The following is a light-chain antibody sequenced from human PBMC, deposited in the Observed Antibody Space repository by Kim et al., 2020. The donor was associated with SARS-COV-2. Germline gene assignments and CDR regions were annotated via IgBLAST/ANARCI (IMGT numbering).Light chain of an antibody. J-gene: IGLJ1*01. Sequence: QSALTQPPSASGSPGQSVIISCTGTSSDIGRYEYVSWYQQHPGKAPKLLIYEVTKRPSGVPDRFSGSKSGLTASLTVSGLQTEDEADYYCSTDAGDNNFVCGTGTKVTVL. CDR2: EVT. CDR1: SSDIGRYEY. CDR3: STDAGDNNFV. V-gene: IGLV2-8*01.